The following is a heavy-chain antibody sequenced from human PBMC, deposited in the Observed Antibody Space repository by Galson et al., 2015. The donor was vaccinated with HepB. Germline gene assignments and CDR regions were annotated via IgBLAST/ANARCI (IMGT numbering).Heavy chain of an antibody. CDR2: IYSGGST. Sequence: SLRLSCAASGFTVSSNYMSWVRQAPGKGLEWVPVIYSGGSTYYADSVKGRFTISRDNSKNTLYLQMNSLRAEDTAVYYCARESCSSTSLYYYYGMDVWGQGTTVTVSS. J-gene: IGHJ6*02. CDR3: ARESCSSTSLYYYYGMDV. CDR1: GFTVSSNY. V-gene: IGHV3-66*01. D-gene: IGHD2-2*01.